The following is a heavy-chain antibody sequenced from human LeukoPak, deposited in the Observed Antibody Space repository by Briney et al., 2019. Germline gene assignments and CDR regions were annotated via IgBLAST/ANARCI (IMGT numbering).Heavy chain of an antibody. CDR2: INHSGST. Sequence: SETLSLTCAVYGGSFSGYYWSWIRQPPGKGLEWIGEINHSGSTNYNPSLKNRVTISVDTSKNQFSLKLSSVTAADTAVYYCARGRKVRGVIGMDVWGKGTTVTVSS. J-gene: IGHJ6*04. V-gene: IGHV4-34*01. D-gene: IGHD3-10*01. CDR3: ARGRKVRGVIGMDV. CDR1: GGSFSGYY.